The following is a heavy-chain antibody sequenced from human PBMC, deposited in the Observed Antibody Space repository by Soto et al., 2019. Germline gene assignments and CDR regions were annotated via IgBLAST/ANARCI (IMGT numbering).Heavy chain of an antibody. J-gene: IGHJ4*02. CDR1: GGSISSGGYS. CDR3: ARVAELYYFDY. CDR2: IYHSGST. V-gene: IGHV4-30-2*01. Sequence: SETLSLTCAVSGGSISSGGYSWSWIRQPPGKGLEWIGYIYHSGSTYYNPSLKSRVTISVDRSKNQFSLKLSSVTAADTAVYYCARVAELYYFDYWGQGTLVTVSS. D-gene: IGHD6-19*01.